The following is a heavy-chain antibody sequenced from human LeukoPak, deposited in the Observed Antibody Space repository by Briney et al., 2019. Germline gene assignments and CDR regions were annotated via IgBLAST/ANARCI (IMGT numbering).Heavy chain of an antibody. V-gene: IGHV1-69*04. J-gene: IGHJ4*02. CDR1: GGTFSSYA. D-gene: IGHD3-22*01. Sequence: SVKVSCKASGGTFSSYAISWVRQAPGQGLEWMGRIIPILGIANYAQKFQGRVTITADKSTSTAYMELSSLRSEDTAVYYCARPESPYYDSSGYFFNWGQGTLVTVSS. CDR2: IIPILGIA. CDR3: ARPESPYYDSSGYFFN.